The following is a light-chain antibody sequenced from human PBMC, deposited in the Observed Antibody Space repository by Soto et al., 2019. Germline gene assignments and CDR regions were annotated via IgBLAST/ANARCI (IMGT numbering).Light chain of an antibody. V-gene: IGKV3-11*01. J-gene: IGKJ1*01. CDR1: QSVSSY. Sequence: EIVLTQSLATLSLSPGERATLSCRASQSVSSYLAWYQQKPGQAPRLLIYDASNRATGIPARFSGSGSGTDFTLTISRLEPEDFVVYYCQQYGNSPWTFGQGTKV. CDR2: DAS. CDR3: QQYGNSPWT.